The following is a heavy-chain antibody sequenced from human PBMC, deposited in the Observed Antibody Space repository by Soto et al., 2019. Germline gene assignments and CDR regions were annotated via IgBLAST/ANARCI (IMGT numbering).Heavy chain of an antibody. CDR1: GGTFSSYA. D-gene: IGHD2-8*01. J-gene: IGHJ4*02. CDR3: AKDRQPDGRRPFDH. CDR2: IIPIFGTA. V-gene: IGHV1-69*13. Sequence: GASVNVSCKASGGTFSSYAISWVRQAPGQGLEWMGGIIPIFGTANYAQKFQGRVTITADESTSTAYMELSSLRAEDTAVYYCAKDRQPDGRRPFDHWGRGTLVTVSS.